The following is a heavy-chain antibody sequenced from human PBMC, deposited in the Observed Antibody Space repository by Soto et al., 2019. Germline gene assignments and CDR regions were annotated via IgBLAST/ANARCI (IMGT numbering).Heavy chain of an antibody. D-gene: IGHD2-8*01. V-gene: IGHV4-39*01. Sequence: PSETLSLTCTVSGGSISSSSYYWGWIRQPPGKGLEWIGSIYYSGSTYYNPSLKSRVTISVDTSKNQFSLKLSSVTAADTAVYYCARDIVLMVYASPRGYYYYYMDVWGKGTTVTVSS. J-gene: IGHJ6*03. CDR3: ARDIVLMVYASPRGYYYYYMDV. CDR1: GGSISSSSYY. CDR2: IYYSGST.